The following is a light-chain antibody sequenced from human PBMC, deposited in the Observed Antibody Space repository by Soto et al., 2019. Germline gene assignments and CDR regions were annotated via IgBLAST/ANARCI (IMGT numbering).Light chain of an antibody. CDR2: DAS. CDR3: XXXXXXPPRLT. CDR1: RSVSSY. J-gene: IGKJ4*01. V-gene: IGKV3-11*01. Sequence: EIVLTQSPATLSLSPGERATLSCGASRSVSSYLAWYQQKPGQAPRLLIYDASYRATGIPARFSGSGSGTDFTLTISSLEPEDXXXXXXXXXXXXPPRLTFGGGTKVEIK.